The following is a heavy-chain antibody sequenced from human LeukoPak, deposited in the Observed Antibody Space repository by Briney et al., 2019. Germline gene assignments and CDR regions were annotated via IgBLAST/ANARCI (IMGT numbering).Heavy chain of an antibody. D-gene: IGHD1-26*01. J-gene: IGHJ4*02. CDR3: ARGGGGSYFDY. CDR2: IRYDRSDK. V-gene: IGHV3-30*02. CDR1: GFTFSSYG. Sequence: GGSLRLSCAASGFTFSSYGLHWVRQAPGKGLEWVAFIRYDRSDKYYADSVKGRFTISGDNSKNTLYLQMNSLRAEDTAVYYCARGGGGSYFDYWGQGTLVTVSS.